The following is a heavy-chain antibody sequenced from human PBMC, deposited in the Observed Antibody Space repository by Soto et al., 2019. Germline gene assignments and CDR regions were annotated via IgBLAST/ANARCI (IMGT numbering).Heavy chain of an antibody. D-gene: IGHD3-3*01. CDR1: GFNFRSYW. CDR2: IKQGGNEK. J-gene: IGHJ4*02. Sequence: VQLVESGGGLVQPGGSLRLSCVASGFNFRSYWMSWVRQAPGKGREWVANIKQGGNEKDYVDSVKGRFTISRDNAKSSLYLQMNSLRAEDTAVYYCARVWSGGVYWGQGTLVTVSS. V-gene: IGHV3-7*05. CDR3: ARVWSGGVY.